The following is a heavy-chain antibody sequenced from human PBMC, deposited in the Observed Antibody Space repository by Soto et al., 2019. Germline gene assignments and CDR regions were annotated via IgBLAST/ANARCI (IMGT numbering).Heavy chain of an antibody. V-gene: IGHV3-33*01. J-gene: IGHJ6*02. CDR2: IWYDGSKK. CDR3: ARATYFYDSSGYSGYGLDV. CDR1: GFTFSSYG. Sequence: GGSLGLSCVASGFTFSSYGMHWVRQAPGKGLEWVAVIWYDGSKKYYADSVKGRFTISRDNSENTLYVQINSLRAEGTAVYYCARATYFYDSSGYSGYGLDVWGQGTTVTVSS. D-gene: IGHD3-22*01.